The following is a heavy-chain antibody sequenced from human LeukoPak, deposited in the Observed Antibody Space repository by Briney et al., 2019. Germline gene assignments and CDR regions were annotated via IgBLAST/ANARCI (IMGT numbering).Heavy chain of an antibody. V-gene: IGHV4-38-2*02. CDR2: LYHSGST. Sequence: SETLSLTCTVSGFSISSGYFWGWIRQPPERGLEWIGSLYHSGSTYYNPSLKSRVTMSMDTSKNQFSLKLTSVSAADTAVYYCARDGSGWYGGKLDYWGQGSLVTVAS. CDR3: ARDGSGWYGGKLDY. CDR1: GFSISSGYF. D-gene: IGHD6-19*01. J-gene: IGHJ4*02.